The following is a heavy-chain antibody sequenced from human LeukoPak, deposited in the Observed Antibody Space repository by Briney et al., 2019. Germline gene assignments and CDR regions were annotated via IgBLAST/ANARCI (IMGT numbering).Heavy chain of an antibody. D-gene: IGHD2-8*01. J-gene: IGHJ1*01. CDR2: IIPIFGTA. Sequence: ASVKVSCKASGGTFSSYAISWVRQAPGQGLEWMGGIIPIFGTANYAQKFQGRVTITTDESTSTAYMELSSLRSEDTAVYYSATDCTSAKYFQHWGQGTLVTVSS. CDR1: GGTFSSYA. V-gene: IGHV1-69*05. CDR3: ATDCTSAKYFQH.